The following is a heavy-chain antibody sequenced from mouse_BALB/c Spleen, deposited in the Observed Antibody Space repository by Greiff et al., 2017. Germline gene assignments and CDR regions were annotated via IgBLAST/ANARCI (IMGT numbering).Heavy chain of an antibody. D-gene: IGHD1-1*02. V-gene: IGHV1-7*01. CDR1: GYTFTSYW. Sequence: VQLQQSGAELAKPGASVKMSCKASGYTFTSYWMHWVKQRPGQGLEWIGYINPSTGYTEYNQKFKDKATLTADKSSSTAYMQLSSPTSEDSAVYYCARSKGYGAMDYWGQGTSVTVSS. CDR2: INPSTGYT. CDR3: ARSKGYGAMDY. J-gene: IGHJ4*01.